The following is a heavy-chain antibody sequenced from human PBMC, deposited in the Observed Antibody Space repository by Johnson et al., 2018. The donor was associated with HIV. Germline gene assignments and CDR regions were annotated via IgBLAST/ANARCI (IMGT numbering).Heavy chain of an antibody. CDR1: GFTVSRNY. Sequence: VQLVESGGGVVQPGRSLRLSCAASGFTVSRNYMSWVRQAPGTGLEWVGRIRSKANSYAPADAASVTGTFNISRDDSQNTAYLQMNSLKTEDTAVNYCAKRPGGDGSHEVGFDIWGQGTMVTVSS. D-gene: IGHD3-10*01. V-gene: IGHV3-73*01. CDR3: AKRPGGDGSHEVGFDI. CDR2: IRSKANSYAP. J-gene: IGHJ3*02.